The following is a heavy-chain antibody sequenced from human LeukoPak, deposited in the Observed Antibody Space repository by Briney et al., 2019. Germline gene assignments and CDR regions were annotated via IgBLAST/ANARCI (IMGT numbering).Heavy chain of an antibody. CDR1: GFTFDDYG. J-gene: IGHJ4*02. CDR3: ARAYYYDSSGLFDY. D-gene: IGHD3-22*01. CDR2: INSDGGST. Sequence: PGGSLRLSCAASGFTFDDYGMSWVRQAPGKGLVWVSRINSDGGSTSYADSVKGRFTISRDNAKNTLYLQMNSLRAEDTAVYYCARAYYYDSSGLFDYWGQGTLVTVSS. V-gene: IGHV3-74*01.